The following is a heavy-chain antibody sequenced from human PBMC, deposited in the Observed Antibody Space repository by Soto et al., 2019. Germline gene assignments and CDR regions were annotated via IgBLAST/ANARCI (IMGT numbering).Heavy chain of an antibody. J-gene: IGHJ6*03. CDR3: ARRARPDFYYMDV. CDR1: GFTLSGYA. CDR2: ISSNGVGT. V-gene: IGHV3-64*01. D-gene: IGHD6-6*01. Sequence: PGGSLRLSCAAPGFTLSGYAMDWVRQAPGKGLEYVSGISSNGVGTYYANSVQGRFTISRDNSKNTVYLQVGSLRPEDMAVYYCARRARPDFYYMDVWGKGTTVTVSS.